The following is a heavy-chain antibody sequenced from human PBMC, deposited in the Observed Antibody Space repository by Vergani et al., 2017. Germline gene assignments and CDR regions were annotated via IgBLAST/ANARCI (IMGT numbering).Heavy chain of an antibody. V-gene: IGHV4-31*03. CDR1: GGSISSGGYY. D-gene: IGHD3-9*01. CDR3: ARSNADYDILTGYYMGGSFDY. J-gene: IGHJ4*02. Sequence: QVQLQESGPGLVKPSQTLSLTCTVSGGSISSGGYYWSWIRQHPGKGLEWIGYIYYSGSTYYNPSLKSRVTISVDTYKNQFSLKLSSVTAADTAVYYCARSNADYDILTGYYMGGSFDYWGQGTLVTVSS. CDR2: IYYSGST.